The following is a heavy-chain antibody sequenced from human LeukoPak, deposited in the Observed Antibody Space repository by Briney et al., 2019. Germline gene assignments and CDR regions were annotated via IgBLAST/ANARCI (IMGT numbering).Heavy chain of an antibody. Sequence: PGGSLRLSCAASGFTFSSYGMHWVRQAPGKGLEWVAVISYDGSNKYYADSVKGRFTISRDNSKNTLYLQMNSLGAEDTAVYYCASGRGYSGYDPGHDAFDIWGQGTMVTVSS. CDR2: ISYDGSNK. J-gene: IGHJ3*02. V-gene: IGHV3-30*03. CDR1: GFTFSSYG. D-gene: IGHD5-12*01. CDR3: ASGRGYSGYDPGHDAFDI.